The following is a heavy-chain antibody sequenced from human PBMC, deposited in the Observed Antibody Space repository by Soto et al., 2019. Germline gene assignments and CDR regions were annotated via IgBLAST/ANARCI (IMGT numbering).Heavy chain of an antibody. CDR1: GGSLSNHY. Sequence: PSETLSLTCTVSGGSLSNHYWDWIRLPAGKGLEYIGRIDACGNINYNPSLRSRVSMTLATSNNHFSLRLTSVTAADTAVYYCGIIVVPDLMGAFDFWGQGTKVTVSS. J-gene: IGHJ3*01. CDR3: GIIVVPDLMGAFDF. D-gene: IGHD3-22*01. CDR2: IDACGNI. V-gene: IGHV4-4*07.